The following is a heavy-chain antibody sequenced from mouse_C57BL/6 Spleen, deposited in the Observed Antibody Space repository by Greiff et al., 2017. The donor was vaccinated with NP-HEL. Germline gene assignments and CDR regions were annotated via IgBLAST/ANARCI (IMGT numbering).Heavy chain of an antibody. Sequence: EVKLVESEGGLVQPGSSMKLSCTASGFTFSDYYMAWVRQVPEKGLEWVANINYDGSSTYYLDSLKSRFIISRDNAKNILYLQMSSLKSEDTATYYCARDGDYGKIVDYWGQGTTLTVSS. CDR1: GFTFSDYY. CDR3: ARDGDYGKIVDY. CDR2: INYDGSST. V-gene: IGHV5-16*01. J-gene: IGHJ2*01. D-gene: IGHD2-1*01.